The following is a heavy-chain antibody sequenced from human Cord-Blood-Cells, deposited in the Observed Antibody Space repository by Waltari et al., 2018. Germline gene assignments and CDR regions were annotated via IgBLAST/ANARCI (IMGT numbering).Heavy chain of an antibody. CDR2: IKQDGSEK. Sequence: EVQLVESGGGLVQPGGSLRLSCAASGFTFSSYWMNWVRQAPGKGLEWVANIKQDGSEKYYVDSVKGRFTISRDNAKNSLYLQMNSLRAEDTAVYYCASGGLYCSSTSCYKYFQHWGQGTLVTVSS. CDR1: GFTFSSYW. D-gene: IGHD2-2*02. V-gene: IGHV3-7*01. CDR3: ASGGLYCSSTSCYKYFQH. J-gene: IGHJ1*01.